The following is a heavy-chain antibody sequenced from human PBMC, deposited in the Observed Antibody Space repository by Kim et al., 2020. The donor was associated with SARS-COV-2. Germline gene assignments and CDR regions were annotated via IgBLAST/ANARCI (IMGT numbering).Heavy chain of an antibody. Sequence: SETLSLTCTVSGDSISSSFYHWVWIRQAPGKGLEWVGSMYYGGSTYYNPSLKNRVTISADTSKNQFSLKMTSVTAADTGIYYCASGLRLGEEEHWGRGTL. D-gene: IGHD3-16*01. CDR3: ASGLRLGEEEH. CDR2: MYYGGST. J-gene: IGHJ4*02. CDR1: GDSISSSFYH. V-gene: IGHV4-39*07.